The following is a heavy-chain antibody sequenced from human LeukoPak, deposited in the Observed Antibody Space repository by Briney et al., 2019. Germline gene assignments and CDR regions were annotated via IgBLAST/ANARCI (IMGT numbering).Heavy chain of an antibody. V-gene: IGHV4-39*01. J-gene: IGHJ4*02. CDR2: IYYSGST. Sequence: PSETLSLTCTVSGGSISSSSYYWGWVRQPPGKGLEWIGNIYYSGSTYYNPSLKSRVTISIDTSKNQFSLKLSSVTAADTALYYCARLLRSDFDYWGQGTLVTVSS. CDR3: ARLLRSDFDY. D-gene: IGHD6-6*01. CDR1: GGSISSSSYY.